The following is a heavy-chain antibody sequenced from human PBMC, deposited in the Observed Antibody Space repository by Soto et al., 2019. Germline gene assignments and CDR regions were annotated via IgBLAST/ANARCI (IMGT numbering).Heavy chain of an antibody. CDR1: GFTFSNAW. V-gene: IGHV3-15*01. CDR2: IKSKTDGGTT. CDR3: ARGETPTIVY. D-gene: IGHD1-1*01. Sequence: GGSLRLSCAASGFTFSNAWMSWVRQAPGKGLEWVGRIKSKTDGGTTDYAAPVKGRFTISRHNSKNTLYLQMNSLRAEDTAVYYCARGETPTIVYWGQGTLVTVSS. J-gene: IGHJ4*02.